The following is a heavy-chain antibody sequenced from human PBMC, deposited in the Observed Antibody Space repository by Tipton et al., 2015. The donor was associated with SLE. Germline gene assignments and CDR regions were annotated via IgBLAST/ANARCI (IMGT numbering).Heavy chain of an antibody. Sequence: TLSLTCTVSGGSISSSSYYWGWIRQPPGKGLEWIGSIYYSGSTYYNPSLKSRVTISVDTPKNQFSLKLSSVTAADTAVYYCARLEGVTGYMDVWGKGTTVTVSS. CDR2: IYYSGST. D-gene: IGHD3-10*01. J-gene: IGHJ6*03. V-gene: IGHV4-39*07. CDR1: GGSISSSSYY. CDR3: ARLEGVTGYMDV.